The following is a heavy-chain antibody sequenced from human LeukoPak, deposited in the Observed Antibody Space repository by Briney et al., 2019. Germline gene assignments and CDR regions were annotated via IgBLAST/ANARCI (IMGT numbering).Heavy chain of an antibody. D-gene: IGHD4-4*01. CDR3: ARGSSTVTSELCSS. CDR2: INHSGST. Sequence: SETLSLTCAVYGGSFSGYYWSWIRQPPGKGLEWIGEINHSGSTNYNPSLKSRVTISVDTSKNQFSLKLSSVTAADTAVYYCARGSSTVTSELCSSWGQGTLVTVSS. CDR1: GGSFSGYY. V-gene: IGHV4-34*01. J-gene: IGHJ4*02.